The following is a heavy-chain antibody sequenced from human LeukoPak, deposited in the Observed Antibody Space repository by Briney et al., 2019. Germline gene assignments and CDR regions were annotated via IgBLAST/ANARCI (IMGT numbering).Heavy chain of an antibody. CDR3: VRHDGRSGGTMGAWDY. V-gene: IGHV4-4*02. D-gene: IGHD1-1*01. CDR2: IYHSGST. Sequence: KTSETLSLTCAVSGGSISSSNWWSWVRQPPGKGLEWIGEIYHSGSTNYNPSPKSRVTISVDKSKNQFSLQLNSVTAADTAVYYCVRHDGRSGGTMGAWDYWGQGSLVTVSS. J-gene: IGHJ4*02. CDR1: GGSISSSNW.